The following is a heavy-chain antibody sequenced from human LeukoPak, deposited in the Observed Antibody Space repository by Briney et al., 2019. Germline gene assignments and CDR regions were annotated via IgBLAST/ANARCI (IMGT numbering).Heavy chain of an antibody. CDR1: GFTFSSYS. CDR3: ARGLWLSLNYFDY. J-gene: IGHJ4*02. V-gene: IGHV3-48*01. Sequence: RSGGSLRLSCAASGFTFSSYSMNWVRQAPGKGLEWVSFISSSSSTIYYADSVKGRFTISRDNSKNTVYLQMNSLRAEDTAVYYCARGLWLSLNYFDYWGQGTLVTVSS. D-gene: IGHD3-16*02. CDR2: ISSSSSTI.